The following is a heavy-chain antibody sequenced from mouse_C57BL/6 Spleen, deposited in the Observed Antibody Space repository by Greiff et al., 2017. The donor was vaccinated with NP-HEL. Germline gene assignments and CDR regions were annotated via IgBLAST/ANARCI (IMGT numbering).Heavy chain of an antibody. CDR1: GYTFTSYW. V-gene: IGHV1-64*01. CDR2: IHPNSGST. CDR3: ARDYYGSSYLFDY. D-gene: IGHD1-1*01. Sequence: QVQLQQPGAELVKPGASVKLSCKASGYTFTSYWMHWVKQRPGQGLEWIGMIHPNSGSTNYNEKFKSKATLTVDKSSSTAYMQLSSLTSEDSAVYYCARDYYGSSYLFDYWGQGTTLTVSS. J-gene: IGHJ2*01.